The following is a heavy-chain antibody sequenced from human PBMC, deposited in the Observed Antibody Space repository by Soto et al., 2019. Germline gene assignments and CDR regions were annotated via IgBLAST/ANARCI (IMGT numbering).Heavy chain of an antibody. Sequence: GASVKVSCKASGYTFTSYGISWVRQAPGQGLEWMGWISAYNGNTNYAQKLQGRVTMTTDTSTSTAYMELRSLRSDDTAVYYCARDPRGSSWSNWFDPWGQGTLVTVSS. CDR3: ARDPRGSSWSNWFDP. D-gene: IGHD6-13*01. CDR2: ISAYNGNT. J-gene: IGHJ5*02. CDR1: GYTFTSYG. V-gene: IGHV1-18*01.